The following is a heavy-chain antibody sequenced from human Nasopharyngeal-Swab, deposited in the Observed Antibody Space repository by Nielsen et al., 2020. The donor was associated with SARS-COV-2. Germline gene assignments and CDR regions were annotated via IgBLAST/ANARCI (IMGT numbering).Heavy chain of an antibody. V-gene: IGHV4-4*02. CDR3: ARERLGYCSSTSCYGGERYYYYYYMGV. J-gene: IGHJ6*03. Sequence: WIRQPPGKGLEWIGVIYHSGSTNYNPSLKSRVTISVDKSKNQFSLKLSSVTAADTAVYYCARERLGYCSSTSCYGGERYYYYYYMGVWGKGTTVTVSS. D-gene: IGHD2-2*01. CDR2: IYHSGST.